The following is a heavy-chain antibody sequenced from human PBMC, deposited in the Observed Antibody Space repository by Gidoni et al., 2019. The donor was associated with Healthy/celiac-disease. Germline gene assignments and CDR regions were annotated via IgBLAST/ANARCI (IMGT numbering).Heavy chain of an antibody. D-gene: IGHD3-22*01. CDR2: IIPIFGTA. V-gene: IGHV1-69*06. Sequence: QVQLVQSGAEVKKPGSSVTVSCKASGGTFSSYAISWVRQAPGQGLEWMGGIIPIFGTANYAQKFQGRVTITADKSTSTAYMELSSLRSEDTAVYYWAREYYDSSGYTPNYYGMDVWGQGTTVTVSS. CDR1: GGTFSSYA. CDR3: AREYYDSSGYTPNYYGMDV. J-gene: IGHJ6*02.